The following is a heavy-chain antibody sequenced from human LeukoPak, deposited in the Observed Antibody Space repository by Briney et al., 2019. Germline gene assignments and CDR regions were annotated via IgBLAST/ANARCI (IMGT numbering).Heavy chain of an antibody. Sequence: SETLSLTCTVSGGSISSGGYYWSWIRQHPGKGLEWIGYIYYSGSTYYNPSLKSRVTISVDTSKNQFSLKLSSVTAADTAVYYCARGGGDVGYFGYWGQGTLVTVSS. V-gene: IGHV4-31*03. D-gene: IGHD4-17*01. J-gene: IGHJ4*02. CDR2: IYYSGST. CDR3: ARGGGDVGYFGY. CDR1: GGSISSGGYY.